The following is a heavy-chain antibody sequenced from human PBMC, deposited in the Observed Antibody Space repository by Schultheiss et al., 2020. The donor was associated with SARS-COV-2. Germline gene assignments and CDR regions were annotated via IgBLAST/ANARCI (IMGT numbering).Heavy chain of an antibody. V-gene: IGHV4-4*07. D-gene: IGHD3-10*01. J-gene: IGHJ6*02. CDR3: ARDDTVRGPYGMDV. CDR1: GGSISSYY. CDR2: IYTSGST. Sequence: SETLSLTCTVSGGSISSYYWSWIRQPAGKGLEWIGRIYTSGSTNYNPSLKSRVTMSVDTSKNQFSLKLSSVTAADTAVYYCARDDTVRGPYGMDVWGQGTTVTVSS.